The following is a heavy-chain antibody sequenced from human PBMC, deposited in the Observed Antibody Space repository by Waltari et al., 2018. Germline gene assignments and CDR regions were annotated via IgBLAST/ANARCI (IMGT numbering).Heavy chain of an antibody. V-gene: IGHV4-38-2*01. CDR3: ARLTRGWFDP. Sequence: QVQLQESGPGLVKPSETLSLTCAVSGYSISSGYYWGWIRQPPGKGLEWIGSIYHSGSTYYNPSLKSRVTISVDTSKNQFSLKLSSVTAADTAVYYCARLTRGWFDPWGQGTLVTVSS. CDR2: IYHSGST. CDR1: GYSISSGYY. J-gene: IGHJ5*02. D-gene: IGHD3-16*01.